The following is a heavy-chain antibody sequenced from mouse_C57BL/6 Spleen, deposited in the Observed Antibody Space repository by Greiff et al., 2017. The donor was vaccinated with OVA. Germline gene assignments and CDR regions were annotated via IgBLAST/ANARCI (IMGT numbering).Heavy chain of an antibody. Sequence: VQLQQSGPELVKPGASVKLSCKASGYTFTDYYMNWVKQSHGKSLEWIGDINPNNGGPSYNQKFKGKATLTVDKSSSTAYMELRSMTSEDSAVYYCASHGTGGYYAMDYWGQGTSVTVSS. D-gene: IGHD4-1*01. V-gene: IGHV1-26*01. CDR3: ASHGTGGYYAMDY. J-gene: IGHJ4*01. CDR1: GYTFTDYY. CDR2: INPNNGGP.